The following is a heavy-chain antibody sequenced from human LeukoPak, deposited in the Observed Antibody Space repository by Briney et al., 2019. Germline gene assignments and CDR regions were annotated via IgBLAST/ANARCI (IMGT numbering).Heavy chain of an antibody. CDR2: IYYSGTT. J-gene: IGHJ5*02. D-gene: IGHD2-15*01. Sequence: SETLSLTCTVSGGSISGTAYYWSWLRQPPGKGLEWIGYIYYSGTTYYNPSLKSRVTMLVGTSKSQFSLKLTSMTAADTAVYYCARGTRYCSSGSCFPNWFDPWGQGTLVTVSS. CDR3: ARGTRYCSSGSCFPNWFDP. V-gene: IGHV4-31*03. CDR1: GGSISGTAYY.